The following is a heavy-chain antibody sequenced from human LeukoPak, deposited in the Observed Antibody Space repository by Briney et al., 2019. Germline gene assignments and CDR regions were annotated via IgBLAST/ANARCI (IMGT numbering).Heavy chain of an antibody. D-gene: IGHD3-10*01. V-gene: IGHV3-23*01. CDR2: MTGRNGNR. Sequence: GGSLRLSCVGSGFSFSNYAGSWVRQAPGKGLEWVSGMTGRNGNRFYADSVKGRFTISRDNSKNTIYLQMDSLRVEDTALYFCAKDKIVGDGRWDFDYWGQGTLVTVSS. J-gene: IGHJ4*02. CDR3: AKDKIVGDGRWDFDY. CDR1: GFSFSNYA.